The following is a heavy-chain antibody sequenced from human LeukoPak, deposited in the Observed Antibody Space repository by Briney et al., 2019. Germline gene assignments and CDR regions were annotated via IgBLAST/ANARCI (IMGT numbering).Heavy chain of an antibody. V-gene: IGHV3-66*01. Sequence: GGSLRLSCAASGFTVSSNYMSWVRQAPGKGLEWVSVIYSGGNTNYADSVKGRFTISRDNSKNTLYLQMNSLRAEDTAVYYCARERSHYYGSGVVDGMDVWGQGTTVTVSS. CDR3: ARERSHYYGSGVVDGMDV. D-gene: IGHD3-10*01. CDR2: IYSGGNT. J-gene: IGHJ6*02. CDR1: GFTVSSNY.